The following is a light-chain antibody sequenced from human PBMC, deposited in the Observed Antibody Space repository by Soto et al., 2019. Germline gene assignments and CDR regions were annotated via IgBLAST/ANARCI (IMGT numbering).Light chain of an antibody. Sequence: EIVLTQSPGTLSLSPGVRATLSCRTSQSVSSRYLAWYQQKPGQAPRLLIYGASSRATGIPDRFSGSGSGTDFTLTISRLEPEDFAVYYCQQYGSSPSVTFGQGTRLEIK. V-gene: IGKV3-20*01. CDR3: QQYGSSPSVT. CDR2: GAS. J-gene: IGKJ5*01. CDR1: QSVSSRY.